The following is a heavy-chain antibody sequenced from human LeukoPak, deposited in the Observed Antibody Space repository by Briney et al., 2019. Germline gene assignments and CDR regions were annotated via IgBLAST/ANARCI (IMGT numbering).Heavy chain of an antibody. CDR3: ARGRPGYCCGDCYSDYYYYYMDV. D-gene: IGHD2-21*02. CDR1: GGSFSGYY. J-gene: IGHJ6*03. Sequence: SETLSLTCAVYGGSFSGYYWSWIRQPPGKGLEWIGEINHSGSTNYNPSLKSRVTISVDTSKNQFSLKLSSVTAADTAVYYCARGRPGYCCGDCYSDYYYYYMDVWGKGTTVTVSS. CDR2: INHSGST. V-gene: IGHV4-34*01.